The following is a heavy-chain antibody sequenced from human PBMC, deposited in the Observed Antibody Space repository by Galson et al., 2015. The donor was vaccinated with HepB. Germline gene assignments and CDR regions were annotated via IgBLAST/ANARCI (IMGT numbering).Heavy chain of an antibody. J-gene: IGHJ4*02. CDR1: GYTFTTYG. D-gene: IGHD1-26*01. Sequence: SVKVSCKASGYTFTTYGISWVRQAPGQGLEWMGWFSPYNGNTNYAQKFQGRVTMTTDTSTSTAYMELRSLRSDDTAVYYCARGGSLGWEPENFDYWGQGTLVTVSS. CDR2: FSPYNGNT. CDR3: ARGGSLGWEPENFDY. V-gene: IGHV1-18*04.